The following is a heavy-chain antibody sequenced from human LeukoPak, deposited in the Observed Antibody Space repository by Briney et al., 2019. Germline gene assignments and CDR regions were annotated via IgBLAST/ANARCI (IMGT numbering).Heavy chain of an antibody. D-gene: IGHD3-22*01. CDR1: GFTFSSYS. V-gene: IGHV3-21*04. CDR3: AKDQHYYDSSGYYDY. J-gene: IGHJ4*02. CDR2: ISSSSSYI. Sequence: GGSLRLSCAASGFTFSSYSMNWVRQAPGKGLEWVSSISSSSSYIYYADSVKGRFTISRDNSKNTLYLQMNSLRAEDTAVYYCAKDQHYYDSSGYYDYWGQGTLVTVSS.